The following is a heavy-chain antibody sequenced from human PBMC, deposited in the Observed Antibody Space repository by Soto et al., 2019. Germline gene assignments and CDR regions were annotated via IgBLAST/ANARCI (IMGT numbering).Heavy chain of an antibody. V-gene: IGHV3-21*01. CDR3: AKASSYSTSWDV. J-gene: IGHJ6*02. Sequence: PGGSLRLSCAASGFTFSSYSMNWFRQAPGKGREWVSSISSSSSYIYYADSVKGRFTISRDNAKNSLYLQMNSLRAEDTAVYYCAKASSYSTSWDVWGQGTTVTVSS. CDR1: GFTFSSYS. D-gene: IGHD6-6*01. CDR2: ISSSSSYI.